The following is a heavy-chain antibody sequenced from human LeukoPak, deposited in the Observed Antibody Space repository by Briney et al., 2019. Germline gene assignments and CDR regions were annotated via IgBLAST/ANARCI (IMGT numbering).Heavy chain of an antibody. Sequence: SETLSLTCAVYGGSFSGYYWSWVRQPPGKGLEWIGEINHSGSTNYNPSLKSRVTISVDTSKNQFSLKLSSVTAADTAVYYCARQKGYYYYYYMDVWGKGTTVTVSS. J-gene: IGHJ6*03. V-gene: IGHV4-34*01. CDR1: GGSFSGYY. CDR3: ARQKGYYYYYYMDV. CDR2: INHSGST.